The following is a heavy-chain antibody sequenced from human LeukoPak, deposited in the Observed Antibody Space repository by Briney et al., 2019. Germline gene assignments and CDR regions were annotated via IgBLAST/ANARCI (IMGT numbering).Heavy chain of an antibody. Sequence: SETLSLTCTVSGGSISSSSYYWGWIRQPPGKGLEWIGSIYYSGSTYYNPSLKSRVTISVDTSKNQFSLKLSSVTAADTAVYYCARDGGGYYYGSGSYWVDYWGQGTLVTVSS. CDR3: ARDGGGYYYGSGSYWVDY. CDR2: IYYSGST. D-gene: IGHD3-10*01. CDR1: GGSISSSSYY. V-gene: IGHV4-39*07. J-gene: IGHJ4*02.